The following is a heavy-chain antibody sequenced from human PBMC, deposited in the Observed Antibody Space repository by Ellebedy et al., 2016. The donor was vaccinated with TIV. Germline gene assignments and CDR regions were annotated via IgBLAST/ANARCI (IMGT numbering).Heavy chain of an antibody. CDR3: ARDPVAGDHHFDY. D-gene: IGHD6-19*01. V-gene: IGHV1-46*01. CDR2: INPNGDDT. J-gene: IGHJ4*02. CDR1: GHTFTAYY. Sequence: ASVKVSCKASGHTFTAYYIHWVRLAPGQGLEWMALINPNGDDTRFAHNFRGRVTLTRDSSTSTVYMELSSLRSEDTAVYYCARDPVAGDHHFDYWGQGTRVTVSS.